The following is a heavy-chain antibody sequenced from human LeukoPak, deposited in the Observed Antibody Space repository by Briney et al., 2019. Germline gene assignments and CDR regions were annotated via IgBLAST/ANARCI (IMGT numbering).Heavy chain of an antibody. CDR1: GYSFTSYW. J-gene: IGHJ3*02. D-gene: IGHD3-22*01. CDR2: IYPGDSDT. CDR3: ARQSYDSSGYSSPDDAFGI. V-gene: IGHV5-51*01. Sequence: GESLKISCKGSGYSFTSYWIGWVRQMPGKGLEWMGIIYPGDSDTRYSPSFQGQVTISADKSISTAYLQWSSLKASDTAMYYCARQSYDSSGYSSPDDAFGIWGQGIMVTVSS.